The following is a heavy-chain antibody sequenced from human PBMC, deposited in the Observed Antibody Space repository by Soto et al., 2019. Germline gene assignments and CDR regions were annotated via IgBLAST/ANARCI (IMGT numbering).Heavy chain of an antibody. D-gene: IGHD4-17*01. CDR1: GYTFTRYD. J-gene: IGHJ4*02. CDR2: MNPKSGYT. Sequence: QVQLVQSGAEVKKPGASVKVSCKTSGYTFTRYDINWVRQATGQGLEWMGWMNPKSGYTGYAQKFQGRVTMTRDTSISTAYMELSSLSSEDTAVYYCARTDGDLDYWGQGTLFTVSS. V-gene: IGHV1-8*01. CDR3: ARTDGDLDY.